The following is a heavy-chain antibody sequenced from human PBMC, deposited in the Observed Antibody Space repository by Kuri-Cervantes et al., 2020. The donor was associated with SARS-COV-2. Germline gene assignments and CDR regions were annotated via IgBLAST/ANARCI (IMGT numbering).Heavy chain of an antibody. V-gene: IGHV3-74*01. D-gene: IGHD3-3*01. CDR1: GLTFSSYW. J-gene: IGHJ6*02. CDR3: ARGGIFGVVTPAGYYGMDV. CDR2: ISSDGSIT. Sequence: GGSLRLSCAASGLTFSSYWMHWVRQAPGKGLVWVSRISSDGSITTYADSVKGRFTISRDNAKNTLYVQVNSLRAEDTAVYYCARGGIFGVVTPAGYYGMDVWGQGTTVTVSS.